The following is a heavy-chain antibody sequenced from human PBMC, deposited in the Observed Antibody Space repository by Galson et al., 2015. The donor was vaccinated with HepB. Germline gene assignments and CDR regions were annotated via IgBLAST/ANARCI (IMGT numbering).Heavy chain of an antibody. Sequence: SVKVSCKAYGYTFTNYALNWVRQAPGQGLEWMGWINTHTGNPTYAQGFTGRFVFSMDTSVSTAYLQISSLKAEDTAVYYCARDFSAAAAGPGYWGQGTLVTVSS. CDR3: ARDFSAAAAGPGY. V-gene: IGHV7-4-1*02. CDR1: GYTFTNYA. J-gene: IGHJ4*02. CDR2: INTHTGNP. D-gene: IGHD6-13*01.